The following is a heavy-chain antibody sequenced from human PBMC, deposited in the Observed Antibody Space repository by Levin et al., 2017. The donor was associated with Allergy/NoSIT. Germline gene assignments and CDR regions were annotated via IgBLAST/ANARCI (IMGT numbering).Heavy chain of an antibody. D-gene: IGHD2-15*01. CDR1: GFTLSSYW. J-gene: IGHJ3*02. V-gene: IGHV3-74*01. Sequence: GESLKISCAASGFTLSSYWMYWVRQAPGRGLVWISRISTDGSTIGYADFVKGRFSISRDNGKNMVYLQMNSLRAQDTAVYYCAREIRGGDDSFDIWGRGTMVTVSS. CDR3: AREIRGGDDSFDI. CDR2: ISTDGSTI.